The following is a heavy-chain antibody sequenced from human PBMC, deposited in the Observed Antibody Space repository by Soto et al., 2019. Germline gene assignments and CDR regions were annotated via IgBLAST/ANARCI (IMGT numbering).Heavy chain of an antibody. CDR3: ARVDLRGYFAILTDY. V-gene: IGHV4-31*03. CDR1: GDSLSSGGHY. D-gene: IGHD3-9*01. Sequence: TSETLSLTCTVSGDSLSSGGHYWSWIRQHPGKGLEWIGHIYDSVNTYYSPSLRSRVTISADMSKNQFSLNLRSVTAADTAVYYCARVDLRGYFAILTDYWGQGTLVTVSS. CDR2: IYDSVNT. J-gene: IGHJ4*02.